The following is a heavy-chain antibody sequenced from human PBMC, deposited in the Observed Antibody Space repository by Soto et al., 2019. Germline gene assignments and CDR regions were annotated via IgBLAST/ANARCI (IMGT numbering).Heavy chain of an antibody. D-gene: IGHD2-2*01. Sequence: PSETLSLTCAVSGYSISSGYYWGWIRQPPGKGLEWIGSIYHSGSTYYNPSLKSRVTISVDTSKNQFSLKLSSVTAADTAVYYCARERCSSTSCLNWLDTWGQVTLVTVSS. CDR3: ARERCSSTSCLNWLDT. J-gene: IGHJ5*02. CDR1: GYSISSGYY. V-gene: IGHV4-38-2*02. CDR2: IYHSGST.